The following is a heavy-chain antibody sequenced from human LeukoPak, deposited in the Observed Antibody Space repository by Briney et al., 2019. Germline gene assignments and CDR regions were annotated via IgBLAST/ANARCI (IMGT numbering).Heavy chain of an antibody. Sequence: ASVKVSCKASGYTFTDYYMHWVRQAPGQGLEWMGIINPSGGSTSYAQKFQGRVTMTRDMSTSTVYMELSSLRSEDTAVYYCASQGDDFWSGYYRPWGPWGQGTLVTVPS. CDR3: ASQGDDFWSGYYRPWGP. CDR1: GYTFTDYY. J-gene: IGHJ5*02. V-gene: IGHV1-46*01. D-gene: IGHD3-3*01. CDR2: INPSGGST.